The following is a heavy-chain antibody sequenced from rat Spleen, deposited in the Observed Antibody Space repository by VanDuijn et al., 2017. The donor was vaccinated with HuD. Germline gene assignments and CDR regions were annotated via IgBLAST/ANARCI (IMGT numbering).Heavy chain of an antibody. Sequence: EVQLVESGGGLVQPGRSLKLSCAASGFTFSNYGMAWVRQAPTKGLEWVATISYDGSSTYYRDSVKGRFTISRDNAKSTLYLQMNSLRSEDTATYYCTRDSDIPTYFFDYWGQGVMVTVSS. CDR2: ISYDGSST. V-gene: IGHV5-29*01. CDR3: TRDSDIPTYFFDY. CDR1: GFTFSNYG. J-gene: IGHJ2*01. D-gene: IGHD2-1*01.